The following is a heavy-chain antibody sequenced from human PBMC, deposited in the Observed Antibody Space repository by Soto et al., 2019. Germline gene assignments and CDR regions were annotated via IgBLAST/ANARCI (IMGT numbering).Heavy chain of an antibody. V-gene: IGHV4-59*01. D-gene: IGHD3-22*01. J-gene: IGHJ5*02. CDR3: ARFSPPRKSYDSNPGWFNP. CDR1: GGSLNSYY. CDR2: VSSTGNT. Sequence: PSETLSLTCTVSGGSLNSYYWTWIRQSPGKGLEWIGYVSSTGNTNYNPSLKSQVTLSLDTSTNEVSLSLASVSAADAVVYFCARFSPPRKSYDSNPGWFNPWGQGILVTVS.